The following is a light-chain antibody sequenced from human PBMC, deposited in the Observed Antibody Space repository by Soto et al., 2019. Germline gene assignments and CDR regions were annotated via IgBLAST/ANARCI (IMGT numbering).Light chain of an antibody. CDR2: AAS. CDR3: QQSSSTPYT. CDR1: QSINSY. V-gene: IGKV1-39*01. J-gene: IGKJ2*01. Sequence: EIQMTQSPSSLSASVGDRLTITCRASQSINSYLNWYPQKPGKAPKLLIYAASSLHSGVPSTFSGSGSGTDCTLTISSLQPEDFATYYCQQSSSTPYTFGQGTKLDIK.